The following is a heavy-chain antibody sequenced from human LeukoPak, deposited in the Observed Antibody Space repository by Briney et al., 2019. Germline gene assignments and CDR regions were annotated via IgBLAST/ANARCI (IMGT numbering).Heavy chain of an antibody. D-gene: IGHD4-17*01. J-gene: IGHJ6*02. CDR3: ARDQWTTVTTGPIEYYYYGMDV. CDR2: IIPIFGTA. CDR1: GYTFTSYG. V-gene: IGHV1-69*13. Sequence: GASVKVSCKASGYTFTSYGISWVRQAPGQGLEWMGGIIPIFGTANYAQKFQGRVTITADESTSTAYMELSSLRSEDTAVYYCARDQWTTVTTGPIEYYYYGMDVWGQGTTVTVSS.